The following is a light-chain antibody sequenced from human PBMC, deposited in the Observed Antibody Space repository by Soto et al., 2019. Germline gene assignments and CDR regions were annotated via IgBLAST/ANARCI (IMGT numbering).Light chain of an antibody. V-gene: IGKV1-5*03. Sequence: DIQMTQSPSTLSASVGDRVTITCRASQSISSWLAWYQQKPGKAPKLLIYKASSLERGVTSRFSGSGSGTEFTLTISSLQPDDFATYYCQQYNSYSLTFGQGTKGEIK. CDR3: QQYNSYSLT. CDR1: QSISSW. CDR2: KAS. J-gene: IGKJ1*01.